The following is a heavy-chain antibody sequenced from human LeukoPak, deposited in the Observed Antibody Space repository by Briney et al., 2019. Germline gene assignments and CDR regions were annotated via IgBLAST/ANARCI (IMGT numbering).Heavy chain of an antibody. J-gene: IGHJ3*02. CDR2: IYYSGST. V-gene: IGHV4-59*12. CDR1: GGSISSYY. Sequence: SETLSLTCTVSGGSISSYYWSWIRQPPGKGLEWIGYIYYSGSTNYNPSLKSRVTISVDTSKNQFSLKLSSVTAADTAVYYCARDRVGTPYYDFWSGIDAFDIWGQGTMVTVSS. D-gene: IGHD3-3*01. CDR3: ARDRVGTPYYDFWSGIDAFDI.